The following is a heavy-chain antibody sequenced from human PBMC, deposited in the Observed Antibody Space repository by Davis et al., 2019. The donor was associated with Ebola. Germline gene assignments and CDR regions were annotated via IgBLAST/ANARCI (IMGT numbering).Heavy chain of an antibody. CDR2: MNPNSGNT. Sequence: AASVKVSCKASGYTFTSYYMHWVRQATGQGLEWMGWMNPNSGNTGYAQKFQGRVTMTRNTSISTAYMELSSLRSEDTAVYYCASSNLLWFGELLLFYWGQGTLVTVSS. D-gene: IGHD3-10*01. J-gene: IGHJ4*02. CDR3: ASSNLLWFGELLLFY. CDR1: GYTFTSYY. V-gene: IGHV1-8*02.